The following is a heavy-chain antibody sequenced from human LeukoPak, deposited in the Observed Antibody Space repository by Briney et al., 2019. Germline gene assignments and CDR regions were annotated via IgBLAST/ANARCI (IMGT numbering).Heavy chain of an antibody. V-gene: IGHV3-53*01. CDR3: ARVDTAMDAFDI. CDR1: GFTVSSNY. Sequence: GSLRLSCAASGFTVSSNYMSWVRQAPGKGLEWVSVIYSGGSTYYADSVKGRFTISRDNSKNTLYLQMNSLRAEDTAVYYCARVDTAMDAFDIWGQGTMVTVSS. J-gene: IGHJ3*02. CDR2: IYSGGST. D-gene: IGHD5-18*01.